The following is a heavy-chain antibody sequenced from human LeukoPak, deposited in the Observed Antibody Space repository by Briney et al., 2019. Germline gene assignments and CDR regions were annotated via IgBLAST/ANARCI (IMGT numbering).Heavy chain of an antibody. J-gene: IGHJ3*02. CDR3: ARVTYYDILTGHLKAFDI. D-gene: IGHD3-9*01. CDR2: INHSGRT. V-gene: IGHV4-34*01. Sequence: SETLSLTCAVYGGSFSGYYWSWIRQPPGKGLEWIGEINHSGRTNYNPSLKSRVAISVDTSKNQFSLKLSSVTAADTAVYYCARVTYYDILTGHLKAFDIWGQGTMVTVSS. CDR1: GGSFSGYY.